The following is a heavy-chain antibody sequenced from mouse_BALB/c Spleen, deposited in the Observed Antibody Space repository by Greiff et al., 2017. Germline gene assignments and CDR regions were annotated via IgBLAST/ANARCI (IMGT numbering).Heavy chain of an antibody. V-gene: IGHV5-4*02. D-gene: IGHD3-1*01. J-gene: IGHJ4*01. CDR1: GFTFSDYY. CDR2: ISDGGSYT. CDR3: ARGRQLGLGRDAMDY. Sequence: EVQRVESGGGLVKPGGSLKLSCAASGFTFSDYYMYWVRQTPEKRLEWVATISDGGSYTYYPDSVKGRFTISRDNAKNNLYLQMSSLKSEDTAMYYCARGRQLGLGRDAMDYWGQGTSVTVSS.